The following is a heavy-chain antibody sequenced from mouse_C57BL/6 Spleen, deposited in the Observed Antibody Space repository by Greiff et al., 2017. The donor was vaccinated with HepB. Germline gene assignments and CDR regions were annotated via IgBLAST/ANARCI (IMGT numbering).Heavy chain of an antibody. CDR3: ARGLIDGYWFAY. Sequence: QVHVKQPGAELVKPGASVKMSCKASGYTFTSYWITWVKQRPGQGLEWIGDIYPGSGSTNYNEKFKSKATLTVDTSSSTAYMQLSSLTSEDSAVYYCARGLIDGYWFAYWGQGTLVTVSA. CDR1: GYTFTSYW. D-gene: IGHD2-3*01. V-gene: IGHV1-55*01. J-gene: IGHJ3*01. CDR2: IYPGSGST.